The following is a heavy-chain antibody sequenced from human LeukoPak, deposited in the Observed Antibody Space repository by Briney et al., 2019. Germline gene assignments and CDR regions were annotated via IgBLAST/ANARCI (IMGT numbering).Heavy chain of an antibody. CDR2: ISSSSSYI. CDR1: GFTFSSYS. J-gene: IGHJ5*02. V-gene: IGHV3-21*01. Sequence: GGSLRPSCAASGFTFSSYSMNWVRQAPGKGLEWVSSISSSSSYIYYADSVKGRFTISRDNAKNSLYLQMNSLRAEDTAVYYCARGPIVVVPAALNWFDPWGQGTLVTVSS. D-gene: IGHD2-2*01. CDR3: ARGPIVVVPAALNWFDP.